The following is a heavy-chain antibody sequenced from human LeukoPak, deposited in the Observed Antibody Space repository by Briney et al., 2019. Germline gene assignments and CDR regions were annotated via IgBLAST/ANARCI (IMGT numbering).Heavy chain of an antibody. CDR2: ISYDGSDK. J-gene: IGHJ4*02. CDR1: GFTFSNYG. CDR3: AKDSSRSGFDWFDY. Sequence: PGRSLRLSCAASGFTFSNYGIHWVRQAPGKGLEWVAVISYDGSDKYYADFVKGRFTISRDNSKSTLYLQMNSLRAEDTAVYYCAKDSSRSGFDWFDYWGQGTLVTVSS. V-gene: IGHV3-30*18. D-gene: IGHD5-12*01.